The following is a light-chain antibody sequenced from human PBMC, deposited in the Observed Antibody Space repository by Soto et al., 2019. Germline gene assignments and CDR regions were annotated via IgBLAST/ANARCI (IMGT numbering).Light chain of an antibody. CDR2: EVT. V-gene: IGLV2-14*01. Sequence: QSVLAQPASVSGSPGQSITISCTGASSDVGGYDFVSWYQHHPGTPPKLIIYEVTHRPSVVSHRFSGSKSASTASLTISGLQVEDEADYFCGSYSSTTTREVFGTGTKVTVL. CDR3: GSYSSTTTREV. J-gene: IGLJ1*01. CDR1: SSDVGGYDF.